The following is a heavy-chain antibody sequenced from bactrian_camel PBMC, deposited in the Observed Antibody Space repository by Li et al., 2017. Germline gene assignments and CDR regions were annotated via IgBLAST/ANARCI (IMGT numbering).Heavy chain of an antibody. J-gene: IGHJ4*01. D-gene: IGHD5*01. CDR2: ISGGST. V-gene: IGHV3S53*01. CDR3: AAGRTYGGWRLGFASEYNY. Sequence: HVQLVESGGGSVQAGGSLRLSCGASGYTYNIKRMAWFRQAPGKEREGVAAISGGSTYYADSVKGRFTISQDTAKNTVYLQMNSLNAEDTAMYYCAAGRTYGGWRLGFASEYNYWGQGTQVTVS. CDR1: GYTYNIKR.